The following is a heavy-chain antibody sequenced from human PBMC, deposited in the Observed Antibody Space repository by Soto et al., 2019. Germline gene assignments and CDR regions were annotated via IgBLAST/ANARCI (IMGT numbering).Heavy chain of an antibody. V-gene: IGHV4-61*01. Sequence: QVQLQESGPGLVKPSETLSLTCIVSGGSVSSGSYYWSWIRQPPGKGLEWIGFIYYTGRTSYNPSLTSRVTISVDTSKSQCSLKLSSVPAADTAVYFCATMSSSGYPLDYWGRGTLVTVSS. CDR2: IYYTGRT. CDR3: ATMSSSGYPLDY. D-gene: IGHD3-22*01. J-gene: IGHJ4*02. CDR1: GGSVSSGSYY.